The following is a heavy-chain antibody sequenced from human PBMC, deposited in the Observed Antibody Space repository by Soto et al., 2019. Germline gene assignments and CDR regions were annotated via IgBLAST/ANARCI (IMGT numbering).Heavy chain of an antibody. CDR1: GYSFIDYY. D-gene: IGHD4-17*01. J-gene: IGHJ4*02. CDR3: ARDVEEVAYGDPFDY. V-gene: IGHV1-46*01. CDR2: INPSGGST. Sequence: QVHLVQSGGEVKKPGASVRVSCKASGYSFIDYYMHWVRHAPGQGLEWMGMINPSGGSTSYSQKFQGRVTMTRDTSSSTVYMELSSLRSEDTAVYYCARDVEEVAYGDPFDYWGQGTLLTVSS.